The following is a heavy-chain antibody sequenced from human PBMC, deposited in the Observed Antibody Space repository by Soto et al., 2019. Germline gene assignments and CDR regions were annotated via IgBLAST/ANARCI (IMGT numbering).Heavy chain of an antibody. V-gene: IGHV3-23*01. J-gene: IGHJ3*02. D-gene: IGHD3-16*02. CDR3: AYSPHKGYIASQNIVIRHHAFDI. CDR2: ISGSGGST. CDR1: GFTFSSYA. Sequence: EVQLLESGGGLVQPGGSLRLSCAASGFTFSSYAMSWVRQAPGKGLEWVSAISGSGGSTYYADSVKGRFTISRDNSKNTLYLQMNSLRAEDTAVYYCAYSPHKGYIASQNIVIRHHAFDIWGQGTMVTVSS.